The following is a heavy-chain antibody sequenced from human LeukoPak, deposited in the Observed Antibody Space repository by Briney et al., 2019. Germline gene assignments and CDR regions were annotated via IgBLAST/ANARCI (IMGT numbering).Heavy chain of an antibody. CDR3: AKEGSMYTSTWYDY. CDR1: GFTFSTYG. CDR2: IPYEAKNT. D-gene: IGHD6-13*01. Sequence: GGALRLSCAASGFTFSTYGMQWVRQAPGKGLQWVAVIPYEAKNTYYADSVKGRFTISRDNSKNTLFLQMNSLRAEDTAVYYCAKEGSMYTSTWYDYWGQGTLVTVSS. V-gene: IGHV3-30*18. J-gene: IGHJ4*02.